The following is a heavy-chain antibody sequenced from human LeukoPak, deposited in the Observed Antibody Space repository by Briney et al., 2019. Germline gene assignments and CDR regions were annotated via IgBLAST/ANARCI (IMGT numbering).Heavy chain of an antibody. CDR2: IYYSGST. J-gene: IGHJ4*02. CDR3: ARGVRYFDWLPTYYFDY. CDR1: GGSISSYY. V-gene: IGHV4-59*08. Sequence: SETLSLTCTVSGGSISSYYWSWIRQPPGKGLEWIGYIYYSGSTNYNPSLKSRVTISVDTSKNQFSLKLSSVTAADTAVYYCARGVRYFDWLPTYYFDYWGQGTLVTVSS. D-gene: IGHD3-9*01.